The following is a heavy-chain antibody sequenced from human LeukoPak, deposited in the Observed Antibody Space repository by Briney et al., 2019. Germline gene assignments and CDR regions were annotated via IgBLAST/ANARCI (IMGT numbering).Heavy chain of an antibody. CDR1: GGSISSYY. D-gene: IGHD2-8*01. CDR3: ARSWAGMYYPFYYFDY. J-gene: IGHJ4*02. V-gene: IGHV4-59*12. Sequence: PSETLSLTCTVSGGSISSYYWSWLRQPPGKGLEWIGYISYSGSANYNPSLKSRVNISADTSKSQFSLNLDSVTAADTAVYYCARSWAGMYYPFYYFDYWGQGSLVTVSS. CDR2: ISYSGSA.